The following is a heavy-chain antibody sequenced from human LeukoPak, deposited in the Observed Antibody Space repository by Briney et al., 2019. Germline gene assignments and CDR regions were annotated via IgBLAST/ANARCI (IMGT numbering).Heavy chain of an antibody. J-gene: IGHJ4*02. CDR2: IIPILGIA. CDR1: GGTFSSYA. V-gene: IGHV1-69*04. CDR3: ASLWYSGYDYDDY. Sequence: ASVKVSCKAPGGTFSSYAISWVRQAPGQGLEWMGRIIPILGIANYAQKFQGRVTITADKSTSTAYMELSSLRSEDTAVYYCASLWYSGYDYDDYWGQGTLVTVSS. D-gene: IGHD5-12*01.